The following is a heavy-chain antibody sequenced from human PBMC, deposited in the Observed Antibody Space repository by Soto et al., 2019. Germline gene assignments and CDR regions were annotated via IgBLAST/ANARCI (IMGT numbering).Heavy chain of an antibody. D-gene: IGHD6-13*01. Sequence: LRLSCAASGFTFSSYWMHWVRQAPGKGLVWVSRINSDGSSTSYADSVKGRFTISRDNAKNTLYLQMNSLRAEDTAVYYCAREARYSSSWPEDYWGQGTLVTVSS. CDR1: GFTFSSYW. CDR2: INSDGSST. CDR3: AREARYSSSWPEDY. V-gene: IGHV3-74*01. J-gene: IGHJ4*02.